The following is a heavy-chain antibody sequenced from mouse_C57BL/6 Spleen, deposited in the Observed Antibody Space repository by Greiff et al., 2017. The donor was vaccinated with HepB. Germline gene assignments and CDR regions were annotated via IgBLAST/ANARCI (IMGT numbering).Heavy chain of an antibody. CDR2: INPSSGYT. Sequence: VKLQQSGAELARPGASVKMSCKASGYTFTSYTMHWVKQRPGQGLEWIGYINPSSGYTKYNQKFKDKATLTADKSSSTAYRQLSSLTSEDSAVYYCARRWSYAMDYWGQGTSVTVSS. J-gene: IGHJ4*01. D-gene: IGHD2-3*01. CDR1: GYTFTSYT. CDR3: ARRWSYAMDY. V-gene: IGHV1-4*01.